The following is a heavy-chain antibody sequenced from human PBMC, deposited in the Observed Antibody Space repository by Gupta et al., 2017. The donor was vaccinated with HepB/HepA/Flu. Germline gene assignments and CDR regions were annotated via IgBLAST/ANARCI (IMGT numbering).Heavy chain of an antibody. CDR2: ISYEGTDQ. CDR1: GISVSDFA. V-gene: IGHV3-30*18. J-gene: IGHJ4*02. D-gene: IGHD1-26*01. Sequence: QVQLVESGGGVVQPGSSLRLSCAVTGISVSDFAMHWVRQAPGKGLEWVALISYEGTDQYYIDSVKGRFTISRDTSKNTLSLQMSGLRADDTAVYYCAKSFSGTYLFDYWGQGTLVTVSS. CDR3: AKSFSGTYLFDY.